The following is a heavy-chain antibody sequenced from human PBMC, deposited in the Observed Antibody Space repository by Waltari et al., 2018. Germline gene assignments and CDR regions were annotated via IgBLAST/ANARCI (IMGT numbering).Heavy chain of an antibody. D-gene: IGHD3-22*01. V-gene: IGHV3-53*02. CDR1: GFTVSSNY. Sequence: EVQLVETGGGLIQPGGSLRLSCAASGFTVSSNYITWVRQAPGKGLEWVSVIYSGGSGGNTYYADSVKGRFTISRDNSKNTLYLQMNGLRAEDTAMYYCATDYDGNAYVAFDIWGQGTMVTVSS. J-gene: IGHJ3*02. CDR3: ATDYDGNAYVAFDI. CDR2: IYSGGSGGNT.